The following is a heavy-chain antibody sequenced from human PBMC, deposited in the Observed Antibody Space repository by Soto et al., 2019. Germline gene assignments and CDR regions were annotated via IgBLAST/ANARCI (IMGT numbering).Heavy chain of an antibody. Sequence: PAGSMRLSFAASGFTFSSYAMSWVRQAKGKGLEWVSAISGSGGSTYYADSVKGRFTISRDNSKNTLYLQMNSLRAEDTAVYYCAKGGYSYGYGWFDPWGQGTLVTVSS. CDR3: AKGGYSYGYGWFDP. CDR1: GFTFSSYA. J-gene: IGHJ5*02. V-gene: IGHV3-23*01. CDR2: ISGSGGST. D-gene: IGHD5-18*01.